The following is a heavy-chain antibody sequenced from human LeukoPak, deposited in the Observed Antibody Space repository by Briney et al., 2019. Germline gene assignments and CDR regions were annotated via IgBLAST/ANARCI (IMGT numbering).Heavy chain of an antibody. CDR3: ARRAGDYSHPYDY. D-gene: IGHD3-22*01. J-gene: IGHJ4*02. Sequence: PGGSLRLSCAASGLTVSSNCMSWVRQAPGKGLEWASFIYSGGDTYYADSVKGRFTISRDNSKNTFHLQMNSLRAEDTAVYYCARRAGDYSHPYDYWGQGTLVTVSS. CDR1: GLTVSSNC. V-gene: IGHV3-53*01. CDR2: IYSGGDT.